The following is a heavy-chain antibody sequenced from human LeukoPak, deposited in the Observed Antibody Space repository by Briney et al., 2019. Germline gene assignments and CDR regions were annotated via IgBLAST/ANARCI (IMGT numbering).Heavy chain of an antibody. CDR2: ISSSSSYI. D-gene: IGHD5-18*01. J-gene: IGHJ4*02. Sequence: GGSLRLSCAASGFTFSSYSMNWVRQAPGKGLEWVSSISSSSSYIYYADSVKGRFTISRDNAKNSLYLQMNSLRAEDTAVCYCARDRRSTASPGDYWGQGTLVTVSS. CDR1: GFTFSSYS. V-gene: IGHV3-21*01. CDR3: ARDRRSTASPGDY.